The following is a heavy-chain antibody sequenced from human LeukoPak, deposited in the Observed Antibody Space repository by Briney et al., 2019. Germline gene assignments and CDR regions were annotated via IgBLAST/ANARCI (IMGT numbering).Heavy chain of an antibody. V-gene: IGHV4-59*12. CDR2: IYYSRTT. Sequence: ASETLSLTCTVSGGSISSYYWSWIRQPPEKGLEWMGYIYYSRTTNYNPSLKSRVTMSVDTSKNQFSLKLSSVTAADTAVYYCARDVAAAGTLALRWFDPWGQGTLVTVSS. J-gene: IGHJ5*02. CDR3: ARDVAAAGTLALRWFDP. CDR1: GGSISSYY. D-gene: IGHD6-13*01.